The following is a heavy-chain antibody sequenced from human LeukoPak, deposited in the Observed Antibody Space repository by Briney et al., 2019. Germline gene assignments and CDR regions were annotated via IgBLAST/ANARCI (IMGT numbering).Heavy chain of an antibody. D-gene: IGHD3-22*01. Sequence: PGGSLRLSCAASGFTVSSNYMSWVRQAPGKGLEWVSVIYSGGSTYYADSVKGRFTISRDNSKNTLYLQMNSLSAEDTAVYYCARDPHYYDSSGYLVRGAFDIWGQGTMVAVSS. V-gene: IGHV3-66*02. CDR1: GFTVSSNY. CDR2: IYSGGST. CDR3: ARDPHYYDSSGYLVRGAFDI. J-gene: IGHJ3*02.